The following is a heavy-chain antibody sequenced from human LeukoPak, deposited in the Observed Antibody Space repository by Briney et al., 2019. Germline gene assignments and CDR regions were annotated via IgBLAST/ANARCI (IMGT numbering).Heavy chain of an antibody. CDR1: GYSFTSYW. D-gene: IGHD3-22*01. CDR2: IYPGDSDT. Sequence: GESLKISCKGSGYSFTSYWIGWVRQMPGKGLEWMGIIYPGDSDTRYSPSFQGQVTISADKSISTAYLQWSSLKASDTAMYYCAIQHDSSGYYRGYFDYWGQGTLVTVSS. CDR3: AIQHDSSGYYRGYFDY. J-gene: IGHJ4*02. V-gene: IGHV5-51*01.